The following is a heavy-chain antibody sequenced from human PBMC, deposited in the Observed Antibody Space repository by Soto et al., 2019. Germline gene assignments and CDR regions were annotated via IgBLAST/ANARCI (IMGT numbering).Heavy chain of an antibody. Sequence: QITLKESGPTVVKPTQTLTLTCSLSGFSLNTGGVGVGWIRQPPGKALEWLAVIYWDDDKSWNPSLRDRLTDHRDASDDQVVLTVTNMDPVDTGTYYCARRRGGFGGGWTTPDFDYWGQGTLVTVSS. CDR1: GFSLNTGGVG. CDR3: ARRRGGFGGGWTTPDFDY. V-gene: IGHV2-5*02. J-gene: IGHJ4*02. D-gene: IGHD6-19*01. CDR2: IYWDDDK.